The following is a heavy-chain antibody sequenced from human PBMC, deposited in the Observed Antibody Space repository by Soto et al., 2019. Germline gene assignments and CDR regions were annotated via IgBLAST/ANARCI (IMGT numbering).Heavy chain of an antibody. CDR1: AYSITSDHY. Sequence: SETLSLTCGVSAYSITSDHYWGWVRQPPGKGLEWIGCVYHTGSSYNNPSLKGRLTISVDTSKNQFILELSSVTAADTAVYFCARVLHDGSGSFFDFWGPGTLVTVSS. V-gene: IGHV4-38-2*01. CDR3: ARVLHDGSGSFFDF. D-gene: IGHD3-22*01. CDR2: VYHTGSS. J-gene: IGHJ4*02.